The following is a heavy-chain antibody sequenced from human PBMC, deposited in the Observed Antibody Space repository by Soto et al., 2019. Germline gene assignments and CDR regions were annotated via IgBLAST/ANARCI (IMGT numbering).Heavy chain of an antibody. D-gene: IGHD3-9*01. CDR1: GFTFSNDW. Sequence: GVSLRLSCAASGFTFSNDWMHWVRQAAGKGLVWVSRINMDGSSTNYADSVKGRFTISRDNAKNTLYLQMNSLRAEDTAVYYCARGSGYDILSHFDYWGQGTLVTVSS. CDR2: INMDGSST. J-gene: IGHJ4*02. CDR3: ARGSGYDILSHFDY. V-gene: IGHV3-74*01.